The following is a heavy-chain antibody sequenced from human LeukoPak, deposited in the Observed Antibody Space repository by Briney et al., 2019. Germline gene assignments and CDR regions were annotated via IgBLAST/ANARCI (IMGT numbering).Heavy chain of an antibody. D-gene: IGHD6-13*01. V-gene: IGHV1-58*01. CDR1: GFTFTSSA. Sequence: SVKVSCKASGFTFTSSAAQWVRQARGQRLEWIGWIVVGSGNTNYAQKFQERVTITRDMSTSTAYMELSSLRSEDTAVYYCAADLTAAGTGDGYWGQGTLVTVSS. CDR2: IVVGSGNT. CDR3: AADLTAAGTGDGY. J-gene: IGHJ4*02.